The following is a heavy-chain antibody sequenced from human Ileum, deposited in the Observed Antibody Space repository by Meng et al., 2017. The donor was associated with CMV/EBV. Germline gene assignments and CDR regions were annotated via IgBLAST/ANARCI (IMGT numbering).Heavy chain of an antibody. CDR2: IYPLNGDT. D-gene: IGHD1-1*01. J-gene: IGHJ4*02. CDR3: VRENWYYDF. V-gene: IGHV1-2*02. CDR1: GYTFTANH. Sequence: QVLLVQSGNEGKKPGPPAKVSCKTSGYTFTANHLHWVRQAPGQGLEWMGWIYPLNGDTYFAQKFQDRVTMTRDTSITTAYMELSSLTSDDTAIYYCVRENWYYDFWGQGTLVTVSS.